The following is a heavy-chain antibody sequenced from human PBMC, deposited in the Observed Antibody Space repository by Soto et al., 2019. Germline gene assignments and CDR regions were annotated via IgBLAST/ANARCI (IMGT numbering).Heavy chain of an antibody. Sequence: SETLSLTCTVSGGSISSGSCYWSWIRQPPGKGLEWIGYIYYSGSTNYNPSLKSRVTISVDTSKNQFSLKLSSVTAADTAVYYCARVVGLQLRPDYYGMDVWGQGTTVTVSS. D-gene: IGHD5-12*01. CDR2: IYYSGST. CDR3: ARVVGLQLRPDYYGMDV. J-gene: IGHJ6*02. V-gene: IGHV4-61*01. CDR1: GGSISSGSCY.